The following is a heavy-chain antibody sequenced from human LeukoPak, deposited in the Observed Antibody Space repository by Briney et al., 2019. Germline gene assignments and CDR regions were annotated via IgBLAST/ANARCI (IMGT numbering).Heavy chain of an antibody. CDR2: IYYSGST. Sequence: PCETQSFTCTVSGDSISSYHWSWIRQPPGKGLEWIGYIYYSGSTNYNPSLKSRVTISIDTSKNQFSLKLSSVTAADTAVYYCALTDYGGGSDYWGQGTVDAGSS. CDR3: ALTDYGGGSDY. D-gene: IGHD4-23*01. V-gene: IGHV4-59*01. CDR1: GDSISSYH. J-gene: IGHJ4*02.